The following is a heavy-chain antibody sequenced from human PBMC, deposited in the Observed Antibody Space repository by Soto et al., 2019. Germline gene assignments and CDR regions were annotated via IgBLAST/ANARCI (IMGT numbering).Heavy chain of an antibody. CDR2: IYYSGST. J-gene: IGHJ6*02. CDR1: GGSISSGGYY. Sequence: SETLSLTCTVSGGSISSGGYYWSWIRQHPGKGLEWIGYIYYSGSTYYNPSLKSRVTISVDTSKNQFSLKLSSVTAADTAVYYCARDQVGKGDYYYGMDVWGQGTTVTVSS. CDR3: ARDQVGKGDYYYGMDV. V-gene: IGHV4-31*03. D-gene: IGHD7-27*01.